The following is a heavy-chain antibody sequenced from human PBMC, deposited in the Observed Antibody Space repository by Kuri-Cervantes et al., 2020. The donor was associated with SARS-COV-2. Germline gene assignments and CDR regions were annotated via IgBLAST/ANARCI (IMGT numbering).Heavy chain of an antibody. V-gene: IGHV3-30*02. CDR3: VGELLDAFDI. D-gene: IGHD3-10*01. CDR2: IRYDGSNK. J-gene: IGHJ3*02. CDR1: GFTFSSYA. Sequence: GESLKISCAASGFTFSSYAMSWVRQAPGKGLEWVAFIRYDGSNKYYADSVKGRFTISRDNSKNTLYLQMNSLRAEDTAVYYCVGELLDAFDIWGQGTMVTVSS.